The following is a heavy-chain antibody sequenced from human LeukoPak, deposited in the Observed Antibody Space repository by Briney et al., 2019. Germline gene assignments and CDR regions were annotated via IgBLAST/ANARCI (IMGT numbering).Heavy chain of an antibody. CDR2: ISPSGGST. CDR3: ASALGGRTDYFDY. J-gene: IGHJ4*02. V-gene: IGHV1-46*01. Sequence: ASVKVSCKAFGYTFTGYWMHWVRQAPGQGPEWMGVISPSGGSTIYAQKFKGRVTLTRDMSTSTAYMELRSLRSDDTAVYYCASALGGRTDYFDYWGQGTLVTVSS. D-gene: IGHD1-26*01. CDR1: GYTFTGYW.